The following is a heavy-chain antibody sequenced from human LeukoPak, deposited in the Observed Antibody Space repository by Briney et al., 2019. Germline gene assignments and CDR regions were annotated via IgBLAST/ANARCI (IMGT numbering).Heavy chain of an antibody. CDR1: GGSISSYY. Sequence: SETLSLTCTVSGGSISSYYRSWIRQPPGKGLEWIGEINHSGSTNYNPSLKSRVTISVDTSKNQFSLKLSSVTAADTAVYYCARGEWLRSWFGYWGQGTLVTVSS. CDR3: ARGEWLRSWFGY. V-gene: IGHV4-34*01. J-gene: IGHJ4*02. CDR2: INHSGST. D-gene: IGHD5-12*01.